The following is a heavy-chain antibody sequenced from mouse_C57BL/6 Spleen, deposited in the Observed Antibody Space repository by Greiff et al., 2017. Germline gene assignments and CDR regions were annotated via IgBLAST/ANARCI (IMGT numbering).Heavy chain of an antibody. Sequence: VQLKESGPGLAKPSQTLSLTCSVTGYSITSDYWNWLRKFPGNKLEYMGDISYSGSTYYNPSLKSRISITRDTSKNQYYLQLNSVTTEDTATYYCARGYSNYLDYWGQGTSLTVSS. D-gene: IGHD2-5*01. V-gene: IGHV3-8*01. CDR3: ARGYSNYLDY. CDR2: ISYSGST. CDR1: GYSITSDY. J-gene: IGHJ2*02.